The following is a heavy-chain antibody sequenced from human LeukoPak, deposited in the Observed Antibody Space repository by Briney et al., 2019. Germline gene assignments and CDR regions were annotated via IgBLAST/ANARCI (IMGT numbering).Heavy chain of an antibody. V-gene: IGHV3-23*01. D-gene: IGHD1-26*01. CDR2: ISGSGDKV. J-gene: IGHJ4*02. CDR1: GFTFSNSA. Sequence: GGSLRLSCAASGFTFSNSAMTWVRQARGKGLEWVSAISGSGDKVHYADSVKGRFPISRDNSKHTLYPQMNSLRVEDTAIYYCAKDWSCDYWGQGTLITVSS. CDR3: AKDWSCDY.